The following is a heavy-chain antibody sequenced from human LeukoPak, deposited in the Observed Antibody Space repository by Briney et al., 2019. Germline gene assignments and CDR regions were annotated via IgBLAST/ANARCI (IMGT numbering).Heavy chain of an antibody. D-gene: IGHD1-7*01. V-gene: IGHV4-34*01. CDR2: INHSGST. CDR1: GGSFSGYY. Sequence: SETLSLTCAVYGGSFSGYYWSWIRQPPGKGLEWIGEINHSGSTNYNPSLKSRVTISVDTSKNQFSLKLSSVTAADTAVYYCARRKLELRRRGYYYGMDVWGQGTTVTVSS. J-gene: IGHJ6*02. CDR3: ARRKLELRRRGYYYGMDV.